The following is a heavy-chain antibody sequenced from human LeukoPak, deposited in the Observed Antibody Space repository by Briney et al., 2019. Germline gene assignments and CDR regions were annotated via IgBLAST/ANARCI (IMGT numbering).Heavy chain of an antibody. Sequence: GSSVKVSCKASGGTFSSYAISWVRQAPGQGLEWVGGIIPIFGTANYAQKFQGRVTITTDESTSTAYMELSSLRSEDTAVYYCARDSSGWYTAPAFDYWGQGTLVTVSS. CDR1: GGTFSSYA. CDR3: ARDSSGWYTAPAFDY. V-gene: IGHV1-69*05. CDR2: IIPIFGTA. D-gene: IGHD6-19*01. J-gene: IGHJ4*02.